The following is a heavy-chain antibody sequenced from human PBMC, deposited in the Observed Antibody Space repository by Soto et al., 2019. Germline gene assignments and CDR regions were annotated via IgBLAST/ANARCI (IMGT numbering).Heavy chain of an antibody. Sequence: GESLKISCKVSGYIFTSYWISWVRQMPGTGLEWMGRIDPTDSYTDYSPSFQGHVTISVDKSINTAYLQWSSLKASDSAMYYCARLPVLSLVAVWGFDYWGLGTLVTVSS. D-gene: IGHD3-16*01. J-gene: IGHJ4*02. CDR3: ARLPVLSLVAVWGFDY. CDR1: GYIFTSYW. CDR2: IDPTDSYT. V-gene: IGHV5-10-1*01.